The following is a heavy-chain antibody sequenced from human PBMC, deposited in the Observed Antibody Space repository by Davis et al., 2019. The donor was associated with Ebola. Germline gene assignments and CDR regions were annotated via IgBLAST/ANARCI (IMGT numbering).Heavy chain of an antibody. D-gene: IGHD2-15*01. J-gene: IGHJ6*02. CDR3: NCIRLDYYYYGMDV. CDR2: IYYSGST. V-gene: IGHV4-39*01. CDR1: GGSISSSSYY. Sequence: SETLSLTCTVSGGSISSSSYYWGWIRQPPGKGLEWIGSIYYSGSTYYNPSLKSRVTISVDTSKNQFSLKLSSVTAADTAVYYCNCIRLDYYYYGMDVWGQGTTVTVSS.